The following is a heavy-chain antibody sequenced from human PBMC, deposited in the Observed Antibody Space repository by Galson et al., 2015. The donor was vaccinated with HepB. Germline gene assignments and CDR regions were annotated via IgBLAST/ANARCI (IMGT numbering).Heavy chain of an antibody. Sequence: ETLSLTCTVSGGSISSSTYYWGWIRQPPGKGLEWIGSIHYSGSTYYNPSLKSRVTMSVDTSKNQFSLKLSSVTAADTAVYYCARDDVYRGSYGVLEYWGQGTLVTVSS. CDR1: GGSISSSTYY. V-gene: IGHV4-39*07. D-gene: IGHD1-26*01. CDR2: IHYSGST. J-gene: IGHJ4*02. CDR3: ARDDVYRGSYGVLEY.